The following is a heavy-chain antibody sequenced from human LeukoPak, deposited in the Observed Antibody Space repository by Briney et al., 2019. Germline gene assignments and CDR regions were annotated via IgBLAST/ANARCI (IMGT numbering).Heavy chain of an antibody. V-gene: IGHV1-46*01. D-gene: IGHD3-10*01. CDR2: INPSGASA. CDR3: ARGHGSGSTNWFDP. CDR1: GYTFTNYS. Sequence: ASVKVSCKASGYTFTNYSIHWVRQAPGQGLEWMGIINPSGASAMYAQKFQGRVTMTRDMSTATVYLDLSSLRFDDTAVYYCARGHGSGSTNWFDPWGQGTLVTVSS. J-gene: IGHJ5*02.